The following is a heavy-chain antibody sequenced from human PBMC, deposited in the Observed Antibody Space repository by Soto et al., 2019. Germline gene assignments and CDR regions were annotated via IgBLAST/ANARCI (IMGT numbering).Heavy chain of an antibody. CDR1: GFTFSSYG. CDR2: IWYDGSNK. D-gene: IGHD1-26*01. J-gene: IGHJ4*02. Sequence: HPGGSLRLSCAASGFTFSSYGMHWVRQAPGKGLEWVAVIWYDGSNKYYADSVKGRFTISRDNSKNTLYLQMNSLRAEDTAVYYCAREARGSYYLNPFDYWGQGTLVTVSS. V-gene: IGHV3-33*01. CDR3: AREARGSYYLNPFDY.